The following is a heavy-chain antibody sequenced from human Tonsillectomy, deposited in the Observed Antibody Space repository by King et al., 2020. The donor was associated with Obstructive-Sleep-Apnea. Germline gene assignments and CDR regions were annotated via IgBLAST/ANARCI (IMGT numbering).Heavy chain of an antibody. CDR2: ITSSGTYT. CDR1: GFTFSDYY. CDR3: ARVGSYSSGWGRFYFDY. D-gene: IGHD6-19*01. Sequence: QVQLVESGGGLVKPGGSLRLSCAASGFTFSDYYMNWIRQAPGKGLEWVAHITSSGTYTSYADSLKGRFTISRDNAKKSLYLQMNSLRAEDTAVYYCARVGSYSSGWGRFYFDYWGPGTLITVSS. V-gene: IGHV3-11*06. J-gene: IGHJ4*02.